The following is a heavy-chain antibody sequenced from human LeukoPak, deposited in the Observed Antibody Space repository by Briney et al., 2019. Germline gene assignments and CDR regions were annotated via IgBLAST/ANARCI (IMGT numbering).Heavy chain of an antibody. J-gene: IGHJ4*02. D-gene: IGHD3-16*01. CDR2: IRDDGSTR. CDR3: AKVPHSWGLFDS. CDR1: GFTFSRSG. Sequence: QPGGSLRLSCAASGFTFSRSGLHWVRQAPGKGLEWVAFIRDDGSTRYYADSVKGRFTVSRDNSKNTLYLHMDSLRTEDTAVYYCAKVPHSWGLFDSWGQGTLVTVSS. V-gene: IGHV3-30*02.